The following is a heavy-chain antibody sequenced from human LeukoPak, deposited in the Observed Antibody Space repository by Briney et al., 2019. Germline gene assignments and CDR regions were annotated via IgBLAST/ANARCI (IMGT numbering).Heavy chain of an antibody. CDR3: ARGGELRSFFRGFDP. Sequence: ASVKVSCKASGYTFTSYYMHWVRQAPGQGLEWMGIINPSGGSTSYAQKFQGRVTMTRDTSTSTVYMELSSLRSDDTAVYYCARGGELRSFFRGFDPWGQGTLVTVSS. CDR1: GYTFTSYY. D-gene: IGHD1-26*01. CDR2: INPSGGST. V-gene: IGHV1-46*01. J-gene: IGHJ5*02.